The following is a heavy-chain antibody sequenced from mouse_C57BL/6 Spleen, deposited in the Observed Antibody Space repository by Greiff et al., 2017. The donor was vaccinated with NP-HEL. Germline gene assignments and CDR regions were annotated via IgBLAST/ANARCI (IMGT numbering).Heavy chain of an antibody. D-gene: IGHD1-1*01. CDR2: INPNNGGT. V-gene: IGHV1-26*01. J-gene: IGHJ4*01. CDR3: ARNYYYGSSMDY. CDR1: GYTFTDYY. Sequence: EVQLQQSGPELVKPGASVKISCKASGYTFTDYYMNWVKQSHGQSLEWIGDINPNNGGTSYNQKFKGKATLTVDKSSSTAYMELRSLTSEDSAVYYCARNYYYGSSMDYWGQGTSVTVSS.